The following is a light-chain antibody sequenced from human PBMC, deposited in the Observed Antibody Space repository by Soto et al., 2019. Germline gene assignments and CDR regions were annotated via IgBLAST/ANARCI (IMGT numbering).Light chain of an antibody. J-gene: IGKJ5*01. V-gene: IGKV3-20*01. CDR2: GAS. CDR3: QQYGSSHLIS. CDR1: QSVSSSY. Sequence: EILLTQSPGTLSLSPGERDTLPCRASQSVSSSYLAWYQQKPGQAPRLIIYGASSRANGIPDRFSGSGSGTDFTLTISRLEPEDFAVYYCQQYGSSHLISFGQGTRLEIK.